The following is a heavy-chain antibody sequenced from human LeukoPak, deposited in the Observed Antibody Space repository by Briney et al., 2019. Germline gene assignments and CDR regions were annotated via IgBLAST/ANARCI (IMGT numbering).Heavy chain of an antibody. CDR1: GFTFSNYA. J-gene: IGHJ4*02. CDR2: ISNSGSNT. D-gene: IGHD4-23*01. Sequence: GGSLRLSCVASGFTFSNYAMSWVRQTPGKGLEWVSVISNSGSNTYYADSVRGRFTISRDNSKNTLYLQMNSLRAEDTALYHCAKERSLNGGYSDGYFDHWGQGTLVTVSS. CDR3: AKERSLNGGYSDGYFDH. V-gene: IGHV3-23*01.